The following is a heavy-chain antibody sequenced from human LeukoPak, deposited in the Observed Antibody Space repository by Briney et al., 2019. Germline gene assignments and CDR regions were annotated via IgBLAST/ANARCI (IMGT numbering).Heavy chain of an antibody. J-gene: IGHJ4*02. CDR3: AKDPGYDILTGYFDY. D-gene: IGHD3-9*01. CDR1: GFTFSSYD. CDR2: IRYDGNNK. Sequence: GGSLRLSCAASGFTFSSYDMHWVRQAPGKGLEGVTFIRYDGNNKYSADSVKSRFTISRDNSKNTLYLQMNSLRAEDTAFYYSAKDPGYDILTGYFDYWGQGTLVTVSS. V-gene: IGHV3-30*02.